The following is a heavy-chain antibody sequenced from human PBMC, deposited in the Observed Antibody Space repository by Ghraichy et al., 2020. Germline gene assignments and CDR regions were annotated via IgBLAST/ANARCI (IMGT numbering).Heavy chain of an antibody. CDR3: ARHAIWSGYSNFDY. V-gene: IGHV4-39*01. CDR1: GGSISSSSYY. CDR2: IYYSGST. Sequence: SETLSLTCAVSGGSISSSSYYWGWIRQPPGKGLEWIGSIYYSGSTYYNPSLKSRVTISVDTSKSQFSLKLSSVTASDTAVYYCARHAIWSGYSNFDYWGQGTLVTVSS. J-gene: IGHJ4*02. D-gene: IGHD3-3*01.